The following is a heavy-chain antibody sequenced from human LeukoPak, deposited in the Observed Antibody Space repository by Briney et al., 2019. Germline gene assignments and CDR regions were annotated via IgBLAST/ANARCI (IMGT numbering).Heavy chain of an antibody. CDR1: GFTFSSYS. CDR3: ARGKDIVVVPAALGY. CDR2: INWNGGST. J-gene: IGHJ4*02. V-gene: IGHV3-20*04. Sequence: GGSLRLSCAASGFTFSSYSMNWVRQAPGKGLEWVSGINWNGGSTGYADSVKGRFTISRDNAKNSLYLQMNSLRAEDTALYYCARGKDIVVVPAALGYGGQGTLVIVSS. D-gene: IGHD2-2*01.